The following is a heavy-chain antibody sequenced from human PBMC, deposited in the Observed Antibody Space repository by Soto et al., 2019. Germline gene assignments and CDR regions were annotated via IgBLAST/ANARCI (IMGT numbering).Heavy chain of an antibody. V-gene: IGHV1-18*01. D-gene: IGHD2-8*01. CDR2: ISAYNGNT. CDR1: GYTFTSYG. J-gene: IGHJ4*02. CDR3: ARVTGRYCTNGVCYTGGPGTNDY. Sequence: ASVKVSCKASGYTFTSYGISWVRQAPGQGLEWMGWISAYNGNTNYAQKLQGRVTMTTDTSTSTAYMELRSLRSDDTAVYYCARVTGRYCTNGVCYTGGPGTNDYWGQGTLVTVSS.